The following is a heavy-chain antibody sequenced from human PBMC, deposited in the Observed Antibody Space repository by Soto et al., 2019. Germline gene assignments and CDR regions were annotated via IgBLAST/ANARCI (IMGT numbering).Heavy chain of an antibody. J-gene: IGHJ4*02. CDR1: GFSLSTSGVG. Sequence: KESGPTLVKPTQTLTLTCTFSGFSLSTSGVGVGWIRQPPGKALEWLAVIYWDDDKRYSPSLKSRLTITKDTSKNQVVLIMTNMDPVDTATYYCAHISAKPTFDYWGQGTLVTVSS. CDR3: AHISAKPTFDY. CDR2: IYWDDDK. V-gene: IGHV2-5*02.